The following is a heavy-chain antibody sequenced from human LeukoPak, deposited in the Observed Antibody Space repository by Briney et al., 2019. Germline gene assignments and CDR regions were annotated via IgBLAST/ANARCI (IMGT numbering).Heavy chain of an antibody. V-gene: IGHV1-3*01. D-gene: IGHD6-13*01. Sequence: ASVKVSCKASGYTFTSYAMHWVRQAPGQRLEWMGWVNAGNGNTKYSQKFQGRVTIARDTSASTAYMELSSLRSEDTAVYYCARVTSSSWYEEDYWGQGTLVTVSS. CDR3: ARVTSSSWYEEDY. CDR1: GYTFTSYA. CDR2: VNAGNGNT. J-gene: IGHJ4*02.